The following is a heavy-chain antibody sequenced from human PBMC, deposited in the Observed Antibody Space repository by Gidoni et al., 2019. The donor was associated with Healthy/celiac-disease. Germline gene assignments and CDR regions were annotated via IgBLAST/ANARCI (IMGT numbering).Heavy chain of an antibody. CDR2: ISAYNGNT. Sequence: QVQLVQSGAEVKKPGASVKVSCKASGYTFTSYGISWVRQAPGQGLEWMGWISAYNGNTNYAQKPQGRVTMTTDTSTSTAYMELRSLRSDDTAVYYCARESSSGYETHWFDPWGQGTLVTVSS. J-gene: IGHJ5*02. D-gene: IGHD5-12*01. V-gene: IGHV1-18*04. CDR3: ARESSSGYETHWFDP. CDR1: GYTFTSYG.